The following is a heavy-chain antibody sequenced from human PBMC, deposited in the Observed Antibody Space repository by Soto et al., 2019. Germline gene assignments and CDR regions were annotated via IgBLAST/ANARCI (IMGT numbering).Heavy chain of an antibody. CDR2: FYDSGST. J-gene: IGHJ4*02. V-gene: IGHV4-30-4*01. Sequence: PSETLSLTCTVSGGSISSGDYYWSWIRQPPGKGLEWIGYFYDSGSTYYNPSLKSRVTMSVDTSKNQFSLKLSSVTAADTAVYYCARGDYGGNSVDYWGQGTLVTVSS. D-gene: IGHD4-17*01. CDR1: GGSISSGDYY. CDR3: ARGDYGGNSVDY.